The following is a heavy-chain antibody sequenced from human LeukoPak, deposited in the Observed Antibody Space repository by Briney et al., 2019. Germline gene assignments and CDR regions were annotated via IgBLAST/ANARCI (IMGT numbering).Heavy chain of an antibody. D-gene: IGHD1-1*01. Sequence: SETLSLTCTVSGGSISSYYWSWIRQPPGKGLEWIGYIYYSGSTNDNPSLKSRVTISVDTSKNQFSLKLSSVTAADTAVYYCARHSTASGYLNYFDYWGQGTLVTVSS. CDR2: IYYSGST. CDR1: GGSISSYY. J-gene: IGHJ4*02. V-gene: IGHV4-59*08. CDR3: ARHSTASGYLNYFDY.